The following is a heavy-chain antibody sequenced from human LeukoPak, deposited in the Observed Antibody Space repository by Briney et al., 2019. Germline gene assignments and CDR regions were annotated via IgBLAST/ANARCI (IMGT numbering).Heavy chain of an antibody. CDR3: AKDNYYDSSRSSYYFDY. V-gene: IGHV3-23*01. Sequence: GGSLRLSCAASGLTFSSHAMSWVRQAPGKGLERVSAISGSGGSTYYADSVKGRFTISRDNSKNTLYLQMNSLRAEDTAVYYCAKDNYYDSSRSSYYFDYWGQGTLVTVSS. J-gene: IGHJ4*02. CDR1: GLTFSSHA. D-gene: IGHD3-22*01. CDR2: ISGSGGST.